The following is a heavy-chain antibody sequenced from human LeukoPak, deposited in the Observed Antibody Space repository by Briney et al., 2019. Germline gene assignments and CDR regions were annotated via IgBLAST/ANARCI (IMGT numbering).Heavy chain of an antibody. CDR2: IRYDGSNK. V-gene: IGHV3-30*02. D-gene: IGHD6-13*01. J-gene: IGHJ4*02. CDR1: GFTFSSYG. CDR3: ARDYISSWYYFDY. Sequence: GGSLRLSCAASGFTFSSYGMHWVRQAPGKGLEWVTFIRYDGSNKYYADSVKGRFTNSRDNAKNSLYLQMNSLRAEDTAVYYCARDYISSWYYFDYWGQGTLVTVSS.